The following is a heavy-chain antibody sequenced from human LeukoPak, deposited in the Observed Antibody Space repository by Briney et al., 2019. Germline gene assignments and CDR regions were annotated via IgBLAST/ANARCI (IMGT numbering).Heavy chain of an antibody. D-gene: IGHD4-17*01. Sequence: GGSLRLSCAASGLTFSDYHMNWIRQAPGKGLEWVSAISGSGGSTYYADSVKGRFTISRDNSKNTLYLQMNSLRAEDTAVYYCAREDPQTTVPEGLDVWGQGTTVTVSS. CDR1: GLTFSDYH. J-gene: IGHJ6*02. V-gene: IGHV3-23*01. CDR3: AREDPQTTVPEGLDV. CDR2: ISGSGGST.